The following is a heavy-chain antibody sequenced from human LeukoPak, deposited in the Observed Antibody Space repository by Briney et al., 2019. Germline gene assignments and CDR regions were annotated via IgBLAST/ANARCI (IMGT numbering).Heavy chain of an antibody. CDR3: ARVGCSGGSCYSDY. D-gene: IGHD2-15*01. J-gene: IGHJ4*02. CDR2: INHSGST. CDR1: GGSFSGYY. V-gene: IGHV4-34*01. Sequence: SETLSLTCAVYGGSFSGYYWSWIRQPPGKGLEWIGEINHSGSTNYNPSLKSRVTISVDTSKNQFSLKLSSVTAADTAVYYRARVGCSGGSCYSDYWGQGTLVTVSS.